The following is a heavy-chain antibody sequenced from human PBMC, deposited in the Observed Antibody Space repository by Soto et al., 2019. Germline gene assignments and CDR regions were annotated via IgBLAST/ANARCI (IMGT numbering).Heavy chain of an antibody. Sequence: GSLRLSCVVSGXTINDYSTHWVRQAPGKGLQWVAGFSHDGVEKAYLDSVKGRFTIYRDTSTKTVHLALTKLQVDDAAFYHCANGSWAPGWFDPWCPGTRVTV. D-gene: IGHD1-26*01. CDR1: GXTINDYS. CDR2: FSHDGVEK. V-gene: IGHV3-30-3*02. CDR3: ANGSWAPGWFDP. J-gene: IGHJ5*02.